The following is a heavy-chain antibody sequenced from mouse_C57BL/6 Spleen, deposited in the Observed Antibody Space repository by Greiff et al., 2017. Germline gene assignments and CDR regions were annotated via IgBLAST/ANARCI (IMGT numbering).Heavy chain of an antibody. J-gene: IGHJ1*03. CDR2: INYDGSST. CDR1: GFTFSDYY. D-gene: IGHD1-1*01. CDR3: ARGGGYYGSSYDWYFDV. Sequence: EVHLVESEGGLVQPGSSMKLSCTASGFTFSDYYMAWVRQVPEKGLEWVANINYDGSSTYYLDSLKSRFIISRDNAKNILYLQMSSLKSEDTATYYCARGGGYYGSSYDWYFDVWGTGTTVTVSS. V-gene: IGHV5-16*01.